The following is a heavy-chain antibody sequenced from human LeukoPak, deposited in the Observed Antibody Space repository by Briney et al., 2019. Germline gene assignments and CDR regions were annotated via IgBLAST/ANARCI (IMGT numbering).Heavy chain of an antibody. CDR1: GGSISSSRYY. D-gene: IGHD6-6*01. J-gene: IGHJ4*02. V-gene: IGHV4-39*07. Sequence: SETLSLICSVSGGSISSSRYYWGWIRQPPGKGLQWIGSVYYSGSTYYNPSLKSRVTISVDTSKNQFSLKLSSVTAADTAVYYCARGSWQLAEEVYWGQGTLVTVSS. CDR3: ARGSWQLAEEVY. CDR2: VYYSGST.